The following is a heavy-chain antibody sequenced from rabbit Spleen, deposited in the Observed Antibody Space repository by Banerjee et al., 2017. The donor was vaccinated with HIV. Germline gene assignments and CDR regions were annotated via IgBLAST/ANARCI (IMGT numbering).Heavy chain of an antibody. CDR2: IYNGDGTT. J-gene: IGHJ6*01. D-gene: IGHD4-2*01. CDR3: ARDGTTGYAGEVDGFKL. Sequence: QEELEESGGGLVKPAGSLTLTCKASGFSFSSNYWICWVRQAPGKGPEWIACIYNGDGTTYYASWVNGRFTISRSTSLNTVTLQMTSLTAADTATYFCARDGTTGYAGEVDGFKLWGPGTLVTVS. CDR1: GFSFSSNY. V-gene: IGHV1S47*01.